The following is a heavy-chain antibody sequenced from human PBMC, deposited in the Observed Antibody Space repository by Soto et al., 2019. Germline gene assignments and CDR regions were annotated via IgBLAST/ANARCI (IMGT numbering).Heavy chain of an antibody. D-gene: IGHD6-19*01. CDR2: IKQDGNEK. J-gene: IGHJ3*02. V-gene: IGHV3-7*01. CDR3: AIGLGSSGWYSRWDAFDI. Sequence: EVQLVESGGGLVQPGGSLRLSCAVSGFTFSDYWMSWVRQAPGNGLEWVANIKQDGNEKYYVDSVKGRFTISRDNAKNSLYLQMNSLRAEDTAVYYCAIGLGSSGWYSRWDAFDIWGQGTMVTVSS. CDR1: GFTFSDYW.